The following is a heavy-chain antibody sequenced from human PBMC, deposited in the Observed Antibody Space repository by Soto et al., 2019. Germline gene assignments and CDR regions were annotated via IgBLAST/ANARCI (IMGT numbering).Heavy chain of an antibody. CDR2: ITGSGFTT. V-gene: IGHV3-23*01. CDR3: AKSQIGAAQYGDY. Sequence: EVQLLESGGGLVQPGGSLRLSCAASAFTFSNYAMNWVRQAPGKGLEWVSAITGSGFTTYYVDSVKGRFTISRDNSKNTLYMQMNNLRAEDTAVYYCAKSQIGAAQYGDYWGQGTLVTVSS. CDR1: AFTFSNYA. D-gene: IGHD6-13*01. J-gene: IGHJ4*02.